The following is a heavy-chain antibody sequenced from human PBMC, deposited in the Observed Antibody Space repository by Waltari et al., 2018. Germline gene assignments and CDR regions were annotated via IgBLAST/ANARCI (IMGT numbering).Heavy chain of an antibody. CDR1: GVSITSNRHY. V-gene: IGHV4-39*01. D-gene: IGHD5-12*01. J-gene: IGHJ3*01. CDR3: ATYIGASLGTAAFDV. CDR2: MSYSGAT. Sequence: QVQVQESGPGLVKPSETLSLTCSVSGVSITSNRHYWGWIRQPPGQGLEWIGTMSYSGATDSSPARKGRVTISRDTSENQLSLKLGSVTAADTAVYYCATYIGASLGTAAFDVWGQGTTVTISS.